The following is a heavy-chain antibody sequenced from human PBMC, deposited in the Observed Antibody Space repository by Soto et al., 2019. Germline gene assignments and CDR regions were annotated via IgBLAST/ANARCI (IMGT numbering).Heavy chain of an antibody. J-gene: IGHJ4*02. D-gene: IGHD1-1*01. CDR3: ASPPTETTTGDY. CDR1: GFSFSDRY. V-gene: IGHV3-72*01. CDR2: TRNKARGYST. Sequence: EVQLVESGGGLVQPGGSLRLSCVVSGFSFSDRYIDWVHQAPGKGLEWVGRTRNKARGYSTYYAASGRGRFTISRDESKNSVSLQMNNLKTEDTAVYYCASPPTETTTGDYWGQGSLVTVSS.